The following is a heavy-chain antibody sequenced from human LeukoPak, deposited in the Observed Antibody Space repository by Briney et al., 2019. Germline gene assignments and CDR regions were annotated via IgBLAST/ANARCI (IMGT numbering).Heavy chain of an antibody. CDR2: ISSSSSYI. CDR1: GFTFSRYW. V-gene: IGHV3-21*01. J-gene: IGHJ4*02. CDR3: ARGGAWELGTFGY. D-gene: IGHD1-26*01. Sequence: GGSLRLSCAASGFTFSRYWMHWVRRSPGKGLAWVSSISSSSSYIYYADSVKGRFTISRDNAKNSLYLQMNSLRAEDTAVYYCARGGAWELGTFGYWGQGTLVTVSS.